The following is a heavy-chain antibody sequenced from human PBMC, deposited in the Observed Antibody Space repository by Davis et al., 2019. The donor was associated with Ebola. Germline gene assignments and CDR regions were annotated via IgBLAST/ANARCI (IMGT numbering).Heavy chain of an antibody. CDR2: ISYDGSNE. CDR3: AAGHWFDY. J-gene: IGHJ5*01. CDR1: GFTFSTYV. Sequence: GESLKISCAASGFTFSTYVMHWVRQAPGKGLEWVAVISYDGSNEYYADSVKGRFTISKDNSKNTLYLQMNSLRAEDTAVYCCAAGHWFDYWGQGTLVTVSS. V-gene: IGHV3-30*03.